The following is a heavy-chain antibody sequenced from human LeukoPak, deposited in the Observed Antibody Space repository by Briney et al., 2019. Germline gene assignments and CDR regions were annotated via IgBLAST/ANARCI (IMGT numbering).Heavy chain of an antibody. CDR2: INAYNGNT. V-gene: IGHV1-18*01. CDR3: AASYSNRRGYNYYYYYMDV. D-gene: IGHD4-11*01. CDR1: GYTFTSYG. Sequence: GASVKVSCKASGYTFTSYGISWVRQAPGQGLEWMGWINAYNGNTNYAQKLQGRVTMTTDTSTSTAYMELRSLRSEDTAVYYCAASYSNRRGYNYYYYYMDVWGKGTTVTVSS. J-gene: IGHJ6*03.